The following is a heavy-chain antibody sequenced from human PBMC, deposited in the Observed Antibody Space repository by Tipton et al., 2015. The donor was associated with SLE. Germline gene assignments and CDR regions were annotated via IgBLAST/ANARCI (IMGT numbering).Heavy chain of an antibody. CDR1: GGSISSGSYY. J-gene: IGHJ6*03. CDR3: ARVGYSGTSPYYYYYMDV. D-gene: IGHD1-26*01. CDR2: IHTSGST. V-gene: IGHV4-61*02. Sequence: TLSLTCTVSGGSISSGSYYWSWIRQPAGKGLEWIGRIHTSGSTNYNPSLKSRVTISVDTSKNQFSLKLTSVTAADTAIYYCARVGYSGTSPYYYYYMDVWGKGTTVTVSS.